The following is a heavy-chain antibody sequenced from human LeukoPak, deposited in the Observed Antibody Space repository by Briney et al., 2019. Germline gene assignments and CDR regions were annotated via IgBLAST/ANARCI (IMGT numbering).Heavy chain of an antibody. Sequence: ASVKVSCKASGYIFTQYGISWVRQAPGQGLEWVAWISTYNGNANFAQKFQGRVTMTTDTSTSTAYMELRSLSSDDTAVYYCARRTGYNFYYMDVWGQGTTVIVSS. J-gene: IGHJ6*03. CDR3: ARRTGYNFYYMDV. CDR1: GYIFTQYG. D-gene: IGHD3/OR15-3a*01. V-gene: IGHV1-18*01. CDR2: ISTYNGNA.